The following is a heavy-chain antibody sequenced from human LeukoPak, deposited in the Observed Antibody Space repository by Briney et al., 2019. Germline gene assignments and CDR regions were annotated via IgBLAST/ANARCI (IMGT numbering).Heavy chain of an antibody. J-gene: IGHJ6*03. CDR1: GGSFSGYY. CDR2: INHSGST. D-gene: IGHD6-19*01. Sequence: PSETLSLTCAVYGGSFSGYYWSWIRQPPGKRLEWIGEINHSGSTNYNPSLKSRVTISVDTSKNQFSLKPSSVTAADTAVYYCARRQYSSGWYGFRVDYYYYYYMDVWGKGTTVTISS. CDR3: ARRQYSSGWYGFRVDYYYYYYMDV. V-gene: IGHV4-34*01.